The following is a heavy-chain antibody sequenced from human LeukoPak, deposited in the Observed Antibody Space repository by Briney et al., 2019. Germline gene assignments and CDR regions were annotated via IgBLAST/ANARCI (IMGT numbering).Heavy chain of an antibody. Sequence: PGGSRRLSCTVSGGTFRNFWMTWVRQAPGKGPEWLCRIKSNVDGGTTDYAAAVKGRFTISRNDSRNTLFLQINSLKVEDTAVYYCGTDPPMTGGRWFDRWGQGTLVTVSS. J-gene: IGHJ5*02. V-gene: IGHV3-15*01. CDR1: GGTFRNFW. CDR3: GTDPPMTGGRWFDR. CDR2: IKSNVDGGTT. D-gene: IGHD3-9*01.